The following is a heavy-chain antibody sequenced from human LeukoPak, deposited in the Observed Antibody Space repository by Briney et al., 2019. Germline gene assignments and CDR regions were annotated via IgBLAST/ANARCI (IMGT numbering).Heavy chain of an antibody. D-gene: IGHD6-13*01. Sequence: PSETLSLTCPVSGGSLSSYYWSWIRQPPGKGLEWIGYIYFSGGTNYNPSLKSRVTISVDTSKNQFSLKLSSVTAADTAVYYRARDSGQQLINDWGQGTLVTVSS. J-gene: IGHJ4*01. CDR3: ARDSGQQLIND. CDR1: GGSLSSYY. V-gene: IGHV4-59*01. CDR2: IYFSGGT.